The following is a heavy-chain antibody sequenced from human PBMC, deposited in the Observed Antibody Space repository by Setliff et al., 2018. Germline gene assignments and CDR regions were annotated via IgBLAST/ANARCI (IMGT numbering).Heavy chain of an antibody. Sequence: SVKVSCKASGGTFRSYGISWVRQAPGQGLEWMGGIIPNFGTTSYAQKFQGRVTITTDESTNTAYMKLSSLRSDDTAVFYCAREVVVVKSAINYYYYMDVWGKGTTVTVSS. CDR3: AREVVVVKSAINYYYYMDV. CDR1: GGTFRSYG. D-gene: IGHD2-2*01. CDR2: IIPNFGTT. V-gene: IGHV1-69*05. J-gene: IGHJ6*03.